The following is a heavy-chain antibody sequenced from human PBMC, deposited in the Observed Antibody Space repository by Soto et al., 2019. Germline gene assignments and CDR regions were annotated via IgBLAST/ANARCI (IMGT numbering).Heavy chain of an antibody. D-gene: IGHD5-12*01. V-gene: IGHV4-59*01. CDR3: ARDPVDGYTFGHY. J-gene: IGHJ4*02. CDR1: GDSISGYH. CDR2: IHNSGST. Sequence: SETLSLTCTVSGDSISGYHWNWIRQPPGKGVEWIGYIHNSGSTTYNSSLKSRVTISIDTSKKQSSLKLTSVTAADTAVYYCARDPVDGYTFGHYWAQGTLVTVS.